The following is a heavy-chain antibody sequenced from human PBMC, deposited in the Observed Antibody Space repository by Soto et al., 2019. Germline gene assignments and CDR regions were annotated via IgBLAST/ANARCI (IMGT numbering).Heavy chain of an antibody. Sequence: VQLVPSGAEVKKPGSSVKVFFKASGGTFSSHTISWVRQAPGQGPEWMGRIIPILGIANFAQKFQGRVTITADKSTSTAYMELSSLRSEDTAVYYCARVGYSSGWYGGFDPWGQGTLVTVSS. J-gene: IGHJ5*02. D-gene: IGHD6-19*01. CDR1: GGTFSSHT. CDR2: IIPILGIA. CDR3: ARVGYSSGWYGGFDP. V-gene: IGHV1-69*02.